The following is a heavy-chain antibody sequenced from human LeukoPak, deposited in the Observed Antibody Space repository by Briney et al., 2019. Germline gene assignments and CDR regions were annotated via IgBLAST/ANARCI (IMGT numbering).Heavy chain of an antibody. D-gene: IGHD2-15*01. CDR2: IYYSGST. CDR1: GGSISSSSYY. V-gene: IGHV4-39*07. Sequence: PSETLSLTCTVSGGSISSSSYYWGWIRQPPGKGLEWIGSIYYSGSTYYNPSLKSRVTISVDTTKNQFSLKLSSVTAADTAVYYCARGGGCSGRSCYSTNFDYWGQGTLVTVSS. CDR3: ARGGGCSGRSCYSTNFDY. J-gene: IGHJ4*02.